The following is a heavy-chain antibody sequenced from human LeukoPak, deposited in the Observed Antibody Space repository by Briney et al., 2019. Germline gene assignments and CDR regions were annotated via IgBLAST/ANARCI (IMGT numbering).Heavy chain of an antibody. V-gene: IGHV3-7*01. D-gene: IGHD2-15*01. CDR3: AREGYCNGDCSFDY. Sequence: QPGGSLRLSCAASGFTVSSNYMSWARQAPGKGLEWVAKIKQDGSETYYVDSVKGRFTISRDNAKNSLFLQMNSLRAEDTAAYYCAREGYCNGDCSFDYWGQGTLVTVPS. J-gene: IGHJ4*01. CDR2: IKQDGSET. CDR1: GFTVSSNY.